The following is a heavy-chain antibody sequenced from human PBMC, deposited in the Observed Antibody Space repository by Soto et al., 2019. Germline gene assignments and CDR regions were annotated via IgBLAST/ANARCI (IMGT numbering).Heavy chain of an antibody. CDR3: ARGLGSPRGYYYHMDV. Sequence: ASVKVSCKAYGYTFTGYYMHWVRQAPGQGLEWMGWINPNSGGTNYAQKFQGWVTMTRDTSISTAYMELSRLRSDDTAVYYCARGLGSPRGYYYHMDVWGKGTTVTFSS. J-gene: IGHJ6*03. CDR1: GYTFTGYY. CDR2: INPNSGGT. V-gene: IGHV1-2*04. D-gene: IGHD7-27*01.